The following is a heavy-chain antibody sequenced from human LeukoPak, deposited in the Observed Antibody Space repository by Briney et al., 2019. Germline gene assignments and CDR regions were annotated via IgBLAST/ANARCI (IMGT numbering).Heavy chain of an antibody. Sequence: SVKVSCKASGGTFSSYAISWVRHAPGQGLEWMGGIIPIFGTANYAQKFQGRVTITADKSTSTAYMELSSLRSEDTAVYYCAREAAVAGTEYWGQGTLVTVSS. CDR2: IIPIFGTA. CDR1: GGTFSSYA. J-gene: IGHJ4*02. CDR3: AREAAVAGTEY. D-gene: IGHD6-19*01. V-gene: IGHV1-69*06.